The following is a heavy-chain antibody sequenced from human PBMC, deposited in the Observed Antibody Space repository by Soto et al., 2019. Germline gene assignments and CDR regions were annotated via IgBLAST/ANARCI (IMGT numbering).Heavy chain of an antibody. CDR2: IWYDGSNK. V-gene: IGHV3-33*01. CDR1: GFTFSSYG. J-gene: IGHJ4*02. D-gene: IGHD3-22*01. CDR3: ARDAQSTYYYDSSGYYFYFDY. Sequence: LRLSCAASGFTFSSYGMHWVRQAPGKGLEWVAVIWYDGSNKYYADSVKGRFTISRDNSKNTLYLQMNSLRAEDTAVYYCARDAQSTYYYDSSGYYFYFDYWGQGTLVTVSS.